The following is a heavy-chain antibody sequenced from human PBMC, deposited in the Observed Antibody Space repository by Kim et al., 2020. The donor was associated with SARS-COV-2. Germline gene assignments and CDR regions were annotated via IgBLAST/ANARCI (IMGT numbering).Heavy chain of an antibody. CDR2: IWYDGSNK. D-gene: IGHD1-7*01. Sequence: GGSLRLSCAASGFTFSSYGMHWVRQAPGKGLEWVAVIWYDGSNKYYADSVKGRFTISRDNSKNTLYLQMNSLRAEDTAVYYCARDFRNNWNYVEGMDVWGQGTTVTVSS. CDR3: ARDFRNNWNYVEGMDV. CDR1: GFTFSSYG. V-gene: IGHV3-33*01. J-gene: IGHJ6*02.